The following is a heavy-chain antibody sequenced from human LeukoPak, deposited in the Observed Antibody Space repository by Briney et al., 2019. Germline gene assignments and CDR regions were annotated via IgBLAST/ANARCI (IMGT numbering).Heavy chain of an antibody. D-gene: IGHD4-17*01. J-gene: IGHJ6*02. Sequence: SETLSLTCIVSGGPISTYYWSWIRQLPGKGLECIGYIYYTGTTNYNPSLRSRVTISVDTSRNQFSLSLSSVTAADTAVYYCAREDPQTTVPEGMDVWGHGTTVIVSS. CDR1: GGPISTYY. CDR2: IYYTGTT. CDR3: AREDPQTTVPEGMDV. V-gene: IGHV4-59*01.